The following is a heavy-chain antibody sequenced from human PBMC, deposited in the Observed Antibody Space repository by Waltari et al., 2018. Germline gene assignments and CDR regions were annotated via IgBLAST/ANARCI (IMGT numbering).Heavy chain of an antibody. D-gene: IGHD3-10*01. CDR2: INAGNGNT. Sequence: QVQLVQSGAEVKKPGASVKVSCKASGYTFTSYAMHWVRQAPGQRLEWMGWINAGNGNTKYSQKFRGRVTITRDTSASTAYMELSSLRSEDTAVYYCARDPYYYGSGSYYSQFDYWGQGTLVTVSS. J-gene: IGHJ4*02. CDR1: GYTFTSYA. V-gene: IGHV1-3*01. CDR3: ARDPYYYGSGSYYSQFDY.